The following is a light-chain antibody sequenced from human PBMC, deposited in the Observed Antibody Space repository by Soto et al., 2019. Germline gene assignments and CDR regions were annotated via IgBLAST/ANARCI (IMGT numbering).Light chain of an antibody. J-gene: IGKJ1*01. CDR2: WAS. CDR3: QQYYNTPRT. Sequence: DIVMTQSPDSLAVSLSERATXXXXXXXSVFSSLHNKDNLAWYQQKPGQPPRLLFFWASVRESGVPDRFSGSGSGTHFTLTISSLQAEDVAVYFCQQYYNTPRTFGQGTKVDIK. CDR1: XSVFSSLHNKDN. V-gene: IGKV4-1*01.